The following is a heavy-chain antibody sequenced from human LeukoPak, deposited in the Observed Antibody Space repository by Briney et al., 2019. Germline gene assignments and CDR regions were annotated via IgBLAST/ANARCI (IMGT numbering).Heavy chain of an antibody. D-gene: IGHD7-27*01. Sequence: ASVKVSCKAAGYTFTSYYMHWVRQAPGQGLEWMGWISAYNGNTNYAQKLQGRVTMTTDTSTSTAYMELRSLRSDDTAVYYCARDGTGDNPDAFDIWGQGTMVTVSS. V-gene: IGHV1-18*04. CDR2: ISAYNGNT. J-gene: IGHJ3*02. CDR1: GYTFTSYY. CDR3: ARDGTGDNPDAFDI.